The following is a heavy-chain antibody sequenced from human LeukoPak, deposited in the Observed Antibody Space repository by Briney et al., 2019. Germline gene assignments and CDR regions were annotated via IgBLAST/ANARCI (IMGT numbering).Heavy chain of an antibody. V-gene: IGHV3-23*01. CDR2: ISGSGDTT. Sequence: PGGSLRLSCAASGFTFSSYAMTWVRQAPGQGLEGVSGISGSGDTTYYADSVKGRITISRDNSKKMLYLQMNSLRAEDTAVYYCARGIGYDSPVPYYFDYWGQGTLVTVSS. D-gene: IGHD5-12*01. CDR1: GFTFSSYA. CDR3: ARGIGYDSPVPYYFDY. J-gene: IGHJ4*02.